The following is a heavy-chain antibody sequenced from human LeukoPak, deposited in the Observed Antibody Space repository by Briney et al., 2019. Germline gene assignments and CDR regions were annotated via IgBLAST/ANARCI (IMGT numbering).Heavy chain of an antibody. CDR1: GLTFSSYA. V-gene: IGHV3-23*01. Sequence: PGGSLRLSCAASGLTFSSYAMNWVRQAPGKGLEWVSAISGSGGNTYYADSVKGRFTISRDNSKNTLYLQMNSLRAEDTAVYYCARGTRNSGYAMPPFDYWGQGTLVTVSS. J-gene: IGHJ4*02. CDR2: ISGSGGNT. CDR3: ARGTRNSGYAMPPFDY. D-gene: IGHD5-12*01.